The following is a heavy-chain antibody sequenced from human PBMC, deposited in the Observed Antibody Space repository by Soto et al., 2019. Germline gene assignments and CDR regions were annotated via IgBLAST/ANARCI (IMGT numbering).Heavy chain of an antibody. V-gene: IGHV3-48*01. CDR3: ATSFITTVGTTA. Sequence: EVQLVESGGGLVQPGGSLRLSCEASGFTFSNYGINWVRQAPGNGLEWVSHISSSSSTIYYAESVKGRFSISRDNAKNSLYLQMSSLRGEDTAVYYCATSFITTVGTTAWGHETQVTVSS. D-gene: IGHD1-1*01. J-gene: IGHJ4*01. CDR1: GFTFSNYG. CDR2: ISSSSSTI.